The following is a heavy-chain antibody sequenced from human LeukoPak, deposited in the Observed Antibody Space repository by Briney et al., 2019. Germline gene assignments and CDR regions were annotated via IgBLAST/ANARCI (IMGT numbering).Heavy chain of an antibody. CDR1: GFSLSTSGVG. V-gene: IGHV2-5*01. CDR2: IYWNDDK. D-gene: IGHD3-22*01. CDR3: ARRGRYDSSGYGYYYHYMDV. Sequence: ESGPTLVKPTQTLTLTCTFSGFSLSTSGVGVGWIRQPPGKALEWLALIYWNDDKRYSPSLKSRLTITKDTSKNQVVLTMTNMDPVDTATYYCARRGRYDSSGYGYYYHYMDVWGKGTTVTVSS. J-gene: IGHJ6*03.